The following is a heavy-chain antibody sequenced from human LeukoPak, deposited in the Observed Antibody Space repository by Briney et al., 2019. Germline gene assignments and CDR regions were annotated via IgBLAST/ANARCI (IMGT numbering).Heavy chain of an antibody. J-gene: IGHJ3*02. D-gene: IGHD6-13*01. V-gene: IGHV1-8*01. CDR3: ARGNRLYPSSWSTLPFDI. CDR2: INPISCYT. CDR1: VYTFTNYD. Sequence: SVTVSCKASVYTFTNYDINWVRQATGQGPEGMGWINPISCYTGYTQNFQGRVTMTGDTSSSTAYMELSSLKSEDAAVYYCARGNRLYPSSWSTLPFDIWGQGTMVTVSS.